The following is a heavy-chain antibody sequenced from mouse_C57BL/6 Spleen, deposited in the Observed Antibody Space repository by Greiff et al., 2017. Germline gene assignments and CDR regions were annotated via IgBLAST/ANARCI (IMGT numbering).Heavy chain of an antibody. Sequence: QVQLQQPGAELVRPGSSVKLSCKASGYTFTSYRMHWVKQRPIQGLEWIGNIYPSDSETHYNQKFKDKATLTVDKSSSTAYMQLSSLTSEDSAVYYCARSSPFYDGYYVMAYWGQGTLVTVSA. CDR3: ARSSPFYDGYYVMAY. D-gene: IGHD2-3*01. CDR1: GYTFTSYR. CDR2: IYPSDSET. J-gene: IGHJ3*01. V-gene: IGHV1-52*01.